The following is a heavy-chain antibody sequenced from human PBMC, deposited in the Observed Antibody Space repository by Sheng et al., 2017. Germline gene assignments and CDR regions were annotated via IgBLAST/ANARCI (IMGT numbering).Heavy chain of an antibody. CDR1: GGTFSSYA. Sequence: QVQLVQSGAEVKKPGSSVKVSCKASGGTFSSYAISWVRQAPGQGLEWMGGIIPIFGTANYAQKFQGRVTITTDESTSTAYMELSSLRSEDTAVYYCARDGPAGYGGNPNYFDYWGQGTLVTVSS. CDR2: IIPIFGTA. D-gene: IGHD2-15*01. CDR3: ARDGPAGYGGNPNYFDY. J-gene: IGHJ4*02. V-gene: IGHV1-69*05.